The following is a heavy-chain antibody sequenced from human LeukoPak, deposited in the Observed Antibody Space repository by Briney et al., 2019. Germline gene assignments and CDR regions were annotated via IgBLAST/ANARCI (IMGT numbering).Heavy chain of an antibody. D-gene: IGHD1-26*01. CDR2: ISWNSGSI. CDR1: GFTFDDFA. CDR3: AKGTFSGSYSGFDY. J-gene: IGHJ4*02. Sequence: GGSLRLSCAASGFTFDDFAMHWVRQAPGKGLEWVSGISWNSGSIGYADSVKGRFTISRDNAKNSLYLQMNSLRAEDMALYYCAKGTFSGSYSGFDYWGQGTLVTVSS. V-gene: IGHV3-9*03.